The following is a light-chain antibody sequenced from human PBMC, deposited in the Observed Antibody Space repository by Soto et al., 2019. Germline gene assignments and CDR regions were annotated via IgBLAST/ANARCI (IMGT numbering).Light chain of an antibody. CDR3: QHYSSYPWT. Sequence: DIQMTQNPSTLSASVGDRVTITCRASQSVSSWLAWYQQKAGKAPKLLIFDASTLESGVPSRFSGSGYGTQFSLTISSLQPDDSATYYCQHYSSYPWTFGLGTKVDIK. J-gene: IGKJ1*01. CDR1: QSVSSW. CDR2: DAS. V-gene: IGKV1-5*01.